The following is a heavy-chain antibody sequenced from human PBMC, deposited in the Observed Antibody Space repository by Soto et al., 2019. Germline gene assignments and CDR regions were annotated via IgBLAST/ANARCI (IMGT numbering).Heavy chain of an antibody. V-gene: IGHV4-59*01. J-gene: IGHJ5*02. D-gene: IGHD2-2*01. CDR3: ARQGPASILNSWFDH. CDR2: IYYSGSN. CDR1: GGSISSYY. Sequence: SETLSLTCTVSGGSISSYYWSWIRQPPGKGLEWIGHIYYSGSNDYNPSLKSRVTISVDTSKNQFSLKLTSVTAADTAVYYCARQGPASILNSWFDHWGQGTLVTVSS.